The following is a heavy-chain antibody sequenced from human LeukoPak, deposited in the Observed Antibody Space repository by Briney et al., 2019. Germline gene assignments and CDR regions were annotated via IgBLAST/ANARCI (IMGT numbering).Heavy chain of an antibody. CDR1: GGSISSGGYY. D-gene: IGHD3-22*01. V-gene: IGHV4-31*03. Sequence: SETLSLTCTVSGGSISSGGYYWSWIRQHPGKGLEWIGYIHYSGSTYYNPSLKSRVTISVDTSENQFSLRLSSVTAADTAVYFCARAIPAYDYYDSSGRHYFDYCGQGTLVTVSS. CDR2: IHYSGST. J-gene: IGHJ4*02. CDR3: ARAIPAYDYYDSSGRHYFDY.